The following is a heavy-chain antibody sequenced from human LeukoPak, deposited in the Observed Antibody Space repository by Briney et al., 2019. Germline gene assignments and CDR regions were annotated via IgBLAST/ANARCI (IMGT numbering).Heavy chain of an antibody. Sequence: KAGGSLRLSCAASGFTFSSYSMNWVRQAPGKGLEWVSSINSDSNYIYYADSVKGRFTISRDAKNSVYLQMNSLRAEDTAVYYCAKDQSSGYYKTFDYWGQGTLVTVSS. J-gene: IGHJ4*02. CDR1: GFTFSSYS. D-gene: IGHD3-22*01. V-gene: IGHV3-21*01. CDR2: INSDSNYI. CDR3: AKDQSSGYYKTFDY.